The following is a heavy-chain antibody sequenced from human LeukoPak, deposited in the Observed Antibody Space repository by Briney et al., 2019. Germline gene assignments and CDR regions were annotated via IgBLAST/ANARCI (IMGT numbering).Heavy chain of an antibody. J-gene: IGHJ4*02. CDR2: IIPILGIA. D-gene: IGHD1-26*01. CDR1: GGTFSSYA. Sequence: ASVKVSCKASGGTFSSYAISWVRQAPGQGLEWMGRIIPILGIANYAQKFQGRVTITADKSTSTAYMELSSLRSEDTAVYYCAREPSVGALRYWGQGTLVTVSS. CDR3: AREPSVGALRY. V-gene: IGHV1-69*04.